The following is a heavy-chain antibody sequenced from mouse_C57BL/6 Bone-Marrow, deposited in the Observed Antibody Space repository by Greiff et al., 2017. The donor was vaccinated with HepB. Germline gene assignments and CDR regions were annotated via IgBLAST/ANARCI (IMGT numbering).Heavy chain of an antibody. CDR3: ARARYYGSSYEYFDV. CDR1: GYSITSGYY. J-gene: IGHJ1*03. D-gene: IGHD1-1*01. Sequence: VQLKESGPGLVKPSQSLSLTCSVTGYSITSGYYWNWIRQFPGNKLEWMGYISYDGSNNYNPSLKNRISITRDTSKNQFFLKLNSVTTEDTATYYCARARYYGSSYEYFDVWGTGTTVTVSS. CDR2: ISYDGSN. V-gene: IGHV3-6*01.